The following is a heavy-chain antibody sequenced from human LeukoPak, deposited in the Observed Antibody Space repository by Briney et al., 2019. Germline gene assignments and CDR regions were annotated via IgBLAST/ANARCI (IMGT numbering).Heavy chain of an antibody. Sequence: GGSLRLSCAASGFTFSSYGMHWVRQAPGKGLEWVAFIRYDGSNKYYADSVKGRFTISRDNSKNTLYLQMNSLRAEDTAVYYCAKDVRNVLRFLEWRPAYYMDVWGKGTTVTVSS. V-gene: IGHV3-30*02. CDR3: AKDVRNVLRFLEWRPAYYMDV. CDR2: IRYDGSNK. J-gene: IGHJ6*03. CDR1: GFTFSSYG. D-gene: IGHD3-3*01.